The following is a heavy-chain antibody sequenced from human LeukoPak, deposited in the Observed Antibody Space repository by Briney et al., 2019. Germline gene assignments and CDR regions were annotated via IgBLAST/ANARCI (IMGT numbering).Heavy chain of an antibody. V-gene: IGHV3-30*18. D-gene: IGHD2-2*01. CDR2: ISYDGSNK. Sequence: QPGGSLRLSCAASGFTFSSYGMHWVRQAPGKGLEWVAVISYDGSNKYYADSVKGRFTISRDNSKNTLYLQMNSLRAEDTAVYYCAKDLIVVVPAALDYWGQGTLVTVSS. J-gene: IGHJ4*02. CDR1: GFTFSSYG. CDR3: AKDLIVVVPAALDY.